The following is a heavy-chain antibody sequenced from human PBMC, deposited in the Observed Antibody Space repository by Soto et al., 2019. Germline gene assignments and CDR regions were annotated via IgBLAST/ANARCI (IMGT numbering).Heavy chain of an antibody. CDR3: AIYTYYDFLPQGP. D-gene: IGHD3-3*01. CDR1: GYSFTSYW. V-gene: IGHV5-51*01. Sequence: GESLKISCKGSGYSFTSYWIGWVRQMPGKGLEWMGIIYPGDSDTRYSPSFQGQVTISADKSISTPYLQWSSLKASDPAMFSWAIYTYYDFLPQGPWGRGPLVTVSS. J-gene: IGHJ5*02. CDR2: IYPGDSDT.